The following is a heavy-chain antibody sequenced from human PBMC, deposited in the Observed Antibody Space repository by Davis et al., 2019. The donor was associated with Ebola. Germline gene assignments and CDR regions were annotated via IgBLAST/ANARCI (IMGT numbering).Heavy chain of an antibody. CDR3: ARLDSSGYVY. V-gene: IGHV5-51*01. CDR1: GYIFTTYW. D-gene: IGHD5-18*01. Sequence: GESLKISCKGSGYIFTTYWLGWVRQRPGKGPEWMGIIFPDDSDTTYSPTFQGQVSFSADKSISTAYLQWSSLKASDTAMYYCARLDSSGYVYWGRGTLVTVTS. J-gene: IGHJ4*02. CDR2: IFPDDSDT.